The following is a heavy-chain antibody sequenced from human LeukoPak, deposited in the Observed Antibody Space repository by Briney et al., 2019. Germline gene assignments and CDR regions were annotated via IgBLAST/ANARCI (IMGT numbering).Heavy chain of an antibody. CDR2: ISAXXGNT. CDR1: GYTFTSXG. V-gene: IGHV1-18*01. Sequence: ASVKVSCKASGYTFTSXGISWVRQAPGQGLXWMGWISAXXGNTNYAQKLQGRVTMTTDTSTSTAYMELRSLRSDDTAVYYCARPGKSTYCSSTSCYLGFHYYGMDVWGQGTTVTVSS. J-gene: IGHJ6*02. D-gene: IGHD2-2*01. CDR3: ARPGKSTYCSSTSCYLGFHYYGMDV.